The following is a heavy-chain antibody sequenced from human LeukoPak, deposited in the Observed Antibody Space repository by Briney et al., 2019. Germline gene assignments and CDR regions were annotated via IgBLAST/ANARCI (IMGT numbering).Heavy chain of an antibody. CDR3: ARGRSY. V-gene: IGHV4-30-4*08. Sequence: PSQTLSLTCTVSGGSISSGDYYWSWIRQAPGKGLEWIGYIYHSGSTNYNPSLKSRVTISVDTSKNQFSLKLSSVTAADTAVYYCARGRSYWGQGTLVTVSS. J-gene: IGHJ4*02. CDR1: GGSISSGDYY. CDR2: IYHSGST.